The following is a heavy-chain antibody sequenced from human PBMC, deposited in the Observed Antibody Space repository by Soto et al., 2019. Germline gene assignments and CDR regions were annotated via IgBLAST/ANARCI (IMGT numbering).Heavy chain of an antibody. CDR3: ARGAPILASYNWFDP. Sequence: SETLSLTCTVSGGSISSGGYYWSWIRQHPGKGLEWIGYIYYSGSTYYNPSLKSRVTISVDTSKNQFSLKLSSVTAADTAVYYCARGAPILASYNWFDPWGQGTLVTVSS. CDR1: GGSISSGGYY. CDR2: IYYSGST. D-gene: IGHD5-12*01. V-gene: IGHV4-31*03. J-gene: IGHJ5*02.